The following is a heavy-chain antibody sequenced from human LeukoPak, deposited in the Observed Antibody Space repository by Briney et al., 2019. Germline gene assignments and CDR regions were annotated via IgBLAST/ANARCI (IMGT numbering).Heavy chain of an antibody. D-gene: IGHD3-10*01. V-gene: IGHV3-30*03. Sequence: PGGSPRLSCAASGFTFSNYGMHWVRQAPGKGLEWVAVISYDGSNKYYADSVKGRFTISRDNSKNMLYLQMNSLRAEDTAVYYCATYPGGFHYWGQGTLVDVSS. J-gene: IGHJ4*02. CDR3: ATYPGGFHY. CDR1: GFTFSNYG. CDR2: ISYDGSNK.